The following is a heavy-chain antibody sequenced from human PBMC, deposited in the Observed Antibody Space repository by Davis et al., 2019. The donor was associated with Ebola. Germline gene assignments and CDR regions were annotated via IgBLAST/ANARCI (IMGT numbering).Heavy chain of an antibody. V-gene: IGHV6-1*01. J-gene: IGHJ6*02. CDR2: TYYNSEWYN. D-gene: IGHD6-19*01. CDR1: GDSVSGSSGA. Sequence: HSQTLSLTCAISGDSVSGSSGAWNWIRQSPSRGLEWLGRTYYNSEWYNDYAASVRSRIAVNPDTSKNQFSLLLNSVTPEDTAIYYCARGWFRSYMDVWGQGTTITVSS. CDR3: ARGWFRSYMDV.